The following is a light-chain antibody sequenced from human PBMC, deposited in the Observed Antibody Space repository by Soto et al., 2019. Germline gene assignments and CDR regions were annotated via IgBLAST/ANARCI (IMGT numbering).Light chain of an antibody. CDR3: QQYNSYSGT. J-gene: IGKJ1*01. Sequence: DIQTTQSPSTLSASVGDRVTITCRASQSISSWLAWYQQKPGKAPKLLIYDASSLESGVPSRFSGSGSGTEFTLTISSLQPDDFATYYCQQYNSYSGTFGQGTKVDIX. CDR1: QSISSW. V-gene: IGKV1-5*01. CDR2: DAS.